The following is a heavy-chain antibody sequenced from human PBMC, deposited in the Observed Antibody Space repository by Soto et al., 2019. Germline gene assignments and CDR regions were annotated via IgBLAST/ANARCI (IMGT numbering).Heavy chain of an antibody. CDR3: AKDLLPNTVTTCGS. J-gene: IGHJ5*02. CDR2: ISSDGNNK. V-gene: IGHV3-30*18. D-gene: IGHD4-17*01. CDR1: GSTFDRHG. Sequence: ESGGGAVQPGRSLRLSCAASGSTFDRHGMHWVRQAPGKGLEWVAVISSDGNNKYYADSVKGRFTISRDNFNNILYLQMSSLRAEDTAVYYCAKDLLPNTVTTCGSWGQGTLVTVSS.